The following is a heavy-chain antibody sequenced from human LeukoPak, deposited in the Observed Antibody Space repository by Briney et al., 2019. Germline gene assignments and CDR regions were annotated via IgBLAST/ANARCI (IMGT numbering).Heavy chain of an antibody. V-gene: IGHV3-30*18. CDR3: AKDRYPMVRGMMIAFDF. J-gene: IGHJ4*02. D-gene: IGHD3-10*01. Sequence: PGTSLRLSCEASGYTISDYGMHWVRQAPGKGLEWVAVILYDGSYKSYVDSVRGRFTISRDNSKDRLYLQMNSLRAEDTAIYYCAKDRYPMVRGMMIAFDFWGQGTRVTVSS. CDR2: ILYDGSYK. CDR1: GYTISDYG.